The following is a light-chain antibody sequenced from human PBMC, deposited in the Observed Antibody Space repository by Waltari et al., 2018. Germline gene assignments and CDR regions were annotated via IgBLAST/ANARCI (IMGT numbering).Light chain of an antibody. J-gene: IGLJ1*01. Sequence: QSALTQPASVSGSPGQSITIPRTGTSRYVGSYNLVSWYQQHPGKAPKPMIYEGSKRPSGVSNRFSGSKSGNTASLTISGLQAEDEADYYCCSYAGSSTFLFGTGTKVTVL. CDR1: SRYVGSYNL. CDR3: CSYAGSSTFL. V-gene: IGLV2-23*03. CDR2: EGS.